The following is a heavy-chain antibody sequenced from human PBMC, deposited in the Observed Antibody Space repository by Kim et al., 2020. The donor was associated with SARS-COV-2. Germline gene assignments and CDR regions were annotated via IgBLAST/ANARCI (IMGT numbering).Heavy chain of an antibody. CDR3: ASGFGELCPLDY. V-gene: IGHV4-59*09. J-gene: IGHJ4*02. D-gene: IGHD3-10*01. Sequence: NYHPSLKSRVTISVDTSKNQFSLKLSSVTAADTAVYYCASGFGELCPLDYWGQGTLVTVSS.